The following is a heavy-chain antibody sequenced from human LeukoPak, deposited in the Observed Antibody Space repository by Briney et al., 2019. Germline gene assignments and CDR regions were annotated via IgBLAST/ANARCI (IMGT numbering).Heavy chain of an antibody. D-gene: IGHD5/OR15-5a*01. CDR1: GFPFIEYS. J-gene: IGHJ4*02. Sequence: GGSLRLSCTASGFPFIEYSMNWVHQVPGKGLEWIAYIGIDSGNTKYADSVRGRFTISADKTKNSLYLQMNRLRVDDTAVYYCSREHIYVFYNWGQGTLASVAS. CDR3: SREHIYVFYN. CDR2: IGIDSGNT. V-gene: IGHV3-48*01.